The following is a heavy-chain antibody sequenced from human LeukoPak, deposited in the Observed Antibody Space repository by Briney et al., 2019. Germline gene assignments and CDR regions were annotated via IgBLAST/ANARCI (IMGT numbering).Heavy chain of an antibody. CDR1: GFTFSSYT. V-gene: IGHV3-21*01. D-gene: IGHD1-1*01. J-gene: IGHJ4*02. CDR2: ISGSNSYI. CDR3: ARALTTLTYEGY. Sequence: GGSLRLSCAASGFTFSSYTMHWIRQAPGKGLEWVSSISGSNSYIFYADSEKGRFTVSRDNAKDSLYLQMNSLRAEDTAVYYCARALTTLTYEGYWGQGTLVTVSS.